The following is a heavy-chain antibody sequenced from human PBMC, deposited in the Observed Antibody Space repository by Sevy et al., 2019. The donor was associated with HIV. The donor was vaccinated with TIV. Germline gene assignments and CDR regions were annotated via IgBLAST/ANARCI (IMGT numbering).Heavy chain of an antibody. J-gene: IGHJ4*02. Sequence: GGSLRLSCTSSGFTFGDYAMSWVRQAPGKGLEWMGYSRSKVYGGATDYAAPVKGRFTISRDDSKSITYLQMNSLKTEDTAVYYCTGARYDTTMLNYYFDYWGQGTLVTVSS. CDR3: TGARYDTTMLNYYFDY. CDR2: SRSKVYGGAT. V-gene: IGHV3-49*04. CDR1: GFTFGDYA. D-gene: IGHD5-18*01.